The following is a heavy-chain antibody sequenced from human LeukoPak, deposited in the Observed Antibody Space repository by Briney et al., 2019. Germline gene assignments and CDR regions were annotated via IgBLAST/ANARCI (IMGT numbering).Heavy chain of an antibody. CDR2: IYYSGST. CDR1: GGSISSYY. J-gene: IGHJ5*02. V-gene: IGHV4-59*01. Sequence: PSETLSLTCTVSGGSISSYYWSWIRQPPGKGLEWIGYIYYSGSTNYNPSLKSRVTISVDTSKNQFSLKLSSVTAADTAVYYCAKGLLGIAVAGTTFRFDPWGQGTRVTVSS. CDR3: AKGLLGIAVAGTTFRFDP. D-gene: IGHD6-19*01.